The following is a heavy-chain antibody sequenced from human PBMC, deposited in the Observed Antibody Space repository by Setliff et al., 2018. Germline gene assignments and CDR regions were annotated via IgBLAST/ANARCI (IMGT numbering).Heavy chain of an antibody. Sequence: KTSETLSLTCAVSGYSISNGFYWGWIRQSLVKGLEWIGSLFDGGSAYYSPSLKSRASISLDASKNQFALKLTSATAADTAVYYCARDPHYDPTYSLPGHAFDFWGQGIMVTVSS. CDR3: ARDPHYDPTYSLPGHAFDF. J-gene: IGHJ3*01. CDR1: GYSISNGFY. D-gene: IGHD3-22*01. CDR2: LFDGGSA. V-gene: IGHV4-38-2*02.